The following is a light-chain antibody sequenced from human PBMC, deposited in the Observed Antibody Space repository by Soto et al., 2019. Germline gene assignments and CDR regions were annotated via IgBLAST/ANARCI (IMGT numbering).Light chain of an antibody. CDR1: SSNIGAGYD. CDR3: QSYDGSLSSAV. J-gene: IGLJ2*01. Sequence: QSVLTHPPSVSGTPGQRVSISCTGTSSNIGAGYDVHWYQQLPGTAPRLLILGNIKRPSWVPDRFSGSKSGTSASLAITGRRSEDEATYYCQSYDGSLSSAVFGAGTKLTVL. V-gene: IGLV1-40*01. CDR2: GNI.